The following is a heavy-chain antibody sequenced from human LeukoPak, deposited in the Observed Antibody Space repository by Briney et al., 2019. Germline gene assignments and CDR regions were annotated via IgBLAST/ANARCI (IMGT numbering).Heavy chain of an antibody. CDR3: ARDRYDYVWGNYRYGLSPHLDY. CDR2: ISYDGSNK. J-gene: IGHJ4*02. CDR1: GFTFSSYG. V-gene: IGHV3-30*03. Sequence: GGSLRLSCAASGFTFSSYGMHWVRQAPSKGLEWVAVISYDGSNKYYADSVKGRFTISRDNSKNTLYLQMNSLRAEDTAVYYCARDRYDYVWGNYRYGLSPHLDYWGQGTLVTVSS. D-gene: IGHD3-16*02.